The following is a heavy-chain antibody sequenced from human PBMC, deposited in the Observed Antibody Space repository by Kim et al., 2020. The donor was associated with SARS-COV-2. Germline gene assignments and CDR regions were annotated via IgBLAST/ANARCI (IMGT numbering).Heavy chain of an antibody. D-gene: IGHD3-10*01. J-gene: IGHJ6*02. CDR1: GFTFSSYW. CDR3: ARTRVGYYYGSGSYYNWGQTRNYGMDV. Sequence: GGSLRLSCAASGFTFSSYWMSWVRQAPGKGLEWVANIKQDGSEKYYVDSVKGRFTISRDNAKNSLYLQMNSLRAEDTAVYYCARTRVGYYYGSGSYYNWGQTRNYGMDVWGQGTTVTVSS. V-gene: IGHV3-7*03. CDR2: IKQDGSEK.